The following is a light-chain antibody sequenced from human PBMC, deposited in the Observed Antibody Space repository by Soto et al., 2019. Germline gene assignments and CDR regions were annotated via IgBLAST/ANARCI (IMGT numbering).Light chain of an antibody. J-gene: IGLJ1*01. V-gene: IGLV2-14*01. CDR3: SSFTSTSTNYV. CDR1: SSDVGGYNH. Sequence: QSVLTQPASVSGSPRQSITISCTGTSSDVGGYNHVSWYQQHPGKAPKLMVCDVSNRPSGVSNRFSGSKSGNTASLTISGLQPEDEADYYCSSFTSTSTNYVFGTGTKVTVL. CDR2: DVS.